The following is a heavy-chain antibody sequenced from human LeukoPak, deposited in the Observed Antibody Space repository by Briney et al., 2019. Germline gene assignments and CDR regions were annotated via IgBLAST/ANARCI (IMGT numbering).Heavy chain of an antibody. CDR1: GYSFTSYW. V-gene: IGHV5-51*01. CDR3: ARQSGYSYGCFDY. CDR2: IYPGDPDT. D-gene: IGHD5-18*01. Sequence: GESLKISCKGSGYSFTSYWIGWVRQMPGEGLEWMGIIYPGDPDTRYSPSFQGQVTISADKSISTAYLQWSSLKASDTAMYYCARQSGYSYGCFDYWGQGTLVTVSS. J-gene: IGHJ4*02.